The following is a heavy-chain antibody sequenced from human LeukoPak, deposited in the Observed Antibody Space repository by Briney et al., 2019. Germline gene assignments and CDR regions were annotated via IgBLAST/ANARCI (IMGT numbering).Heavy chain of an antibody. J-gene: IGHJ6*03. CDR1: GGSISSSSYY. CDR3: ARLDCSSTSCFYSYFYYMDV. CDR2: IYYSGST. V-gene: IGHV4-39*01. Sequence: SETLSLTCTVSGGSISSSSYYWGWIRQPPGKGLEWIGSIYYSGSTYYNPSLKSRVTISVDTSKNQFSLKLSSVTAADTAVYYCARLDCSSTSCFYSYFYYMDVWGKGTTVTISS. D-gene: IGHD2-2*01.